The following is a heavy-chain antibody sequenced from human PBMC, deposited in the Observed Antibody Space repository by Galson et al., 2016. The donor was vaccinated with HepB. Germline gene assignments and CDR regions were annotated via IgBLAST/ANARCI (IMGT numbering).Heavy chain of an antibody. CDR1: GYMFTGYY. D-gene: IGHD2-15*01. CDR3: ARGGWSESGLLDV. CDR2: INPNSGGA. J-gene: IGHJ6*04. V-gene: IGHV1-2*02. Sequence: CKGSGYMFTGYYIHWVRQAPGQGLEWMGWINPNSGGANYAQKFQGRVSMTTDTSINTAYIDLSRLRSDDTAVYYCARGGWSESGLLDVWGKGTTVTVSS.